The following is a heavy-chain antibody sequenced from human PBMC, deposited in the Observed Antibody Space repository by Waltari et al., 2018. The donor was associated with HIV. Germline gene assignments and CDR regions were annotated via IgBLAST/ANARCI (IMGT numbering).Heavy chain of an antibody. CDR3: ARDGSSYYGLDY. CDR2: ISSSGSTI. V-gene: IGHV3-48*03. CDR1: GFTFSTYE. J-gene: IGHJ4*02. Sequence: EVPVVESGGGLVQPGGSLRLSCAASGFTFSTYEMNWVRQAPGKGLEWVSYISSSGSTIYYADSVKGRFTISRDNAKNSLYLQMNSLRAEDTAVYFCARDGSSYYGLDYWGRGTLVTVSS. D-gene: IGHD1-26*01.